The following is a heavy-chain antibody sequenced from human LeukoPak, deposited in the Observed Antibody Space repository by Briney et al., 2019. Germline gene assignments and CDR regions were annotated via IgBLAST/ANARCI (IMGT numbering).Heavy chain of an antibody. CDR3: ARERGYSSSWYFDYYYYMDV. D-gene: IGHD6-13*01. J-gene: IGHJ6*03. V-gene: IGHV4-61*01. CDR2: IYYSGST. Sequence: PSETLSLTCTVSGGSVSSGSYYWSWIRQPPGKGLEWIGYIYYSGSTNYNPSLKSRVTISVDTSKNQFSLKLSSVTAADTAVYYCARERGYSSSWYFDYYYYMDVWGRGTTVTVSS. CDR1: GGSVSSGSYY.